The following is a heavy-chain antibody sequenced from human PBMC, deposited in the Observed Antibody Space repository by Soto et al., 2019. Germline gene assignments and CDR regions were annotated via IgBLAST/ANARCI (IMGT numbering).Heavy chain of an antibody. CDR1: GYTLTELS. Sequence: GASVKVSCKVSGYTLTELSMHWVRQAPGKGLEWMGGFDPEDGETIYAQKFQGRVTMTEETSTDTAYMELSSLRSEDTAVYYCATDRLTMVRGVIGGMDVWGQGTTVTVSS. CDR3: ATDRLTMVRGVIGGMDV. V-gene: IGHV1-24*01. CDR2: FDPEDGET. J-gene: IGHJ6*02. D-gene: IGHD3-10*01.